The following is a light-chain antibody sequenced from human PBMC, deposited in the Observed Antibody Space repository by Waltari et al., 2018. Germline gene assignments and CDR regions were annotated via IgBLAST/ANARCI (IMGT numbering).Light chain of an antibody. CDR1: SDINVGTDR. CDR2: YKSDSDK. J-gene: IGLJ7*01. V-gene: IGLV5-45*03. Sequence: QAGLTQPSSLSATPGASASLTCTLRSDINVGTDRIYWHQQKPGSPPRYLPRYKSDSDKQQRSGVPSPFSASTDVSATAGILLSSRLPSEDAADYCCTIWHGSASVFGAGTQLTVL. CDR3: TIWHGSASV.